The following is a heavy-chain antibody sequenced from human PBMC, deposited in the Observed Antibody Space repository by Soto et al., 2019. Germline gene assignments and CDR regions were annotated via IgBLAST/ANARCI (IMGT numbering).Heavy chain of an antibody. CDR3: ARTGTAAAGIDY. V-gene: IGHV1-69*13. CDR2: IIPIFGTA. Sequence: SVKLSCKASGGTFSSYAISCVRQAPGQGLEWMGGIIPIFGTANYAQKFQGRVTITADESTSTAYMELSSLRSEDTAVYYCARTGTAAAGIDYWGQGTLVTVSS. J-gene: IGHJ4*02. CDR1: GGTFSSYA. D-gene: IGHD6-13*01.